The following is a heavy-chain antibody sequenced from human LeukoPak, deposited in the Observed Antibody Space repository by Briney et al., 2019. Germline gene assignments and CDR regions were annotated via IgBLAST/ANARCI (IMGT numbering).Heavy chain of an antibody. V-gene: IGHV1-18*01. CDR2: ISAYNGNT. CDR3: ARGLYSSSWYDMDVWFDP. Sequence: ASVKVSFKASGYTFTSYGISWVRQAPGQGLEWMGWISAYNGNTNYSQKLQGRVTMTTDTSTSTAYMELRSLRSDDTAVYYCARGLYSSSWYDMDVWFDPWGQGTLVTVSS. D-gene: IGHD6-13*01. CDR1: GYTFTSYG. J-gene: IGHJ5*02.